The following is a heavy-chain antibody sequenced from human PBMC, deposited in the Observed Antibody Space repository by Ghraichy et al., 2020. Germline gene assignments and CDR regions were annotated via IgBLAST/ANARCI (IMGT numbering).Heavy chain of an antibody. V-gene: IGHV3-23*01. CDR2: ISNSASRT. Sequence: GGSLSLSCAASGFPFSTYAMSWVRQVPGKGLEWVSTISNSASRTFYADSVRGRFSLSRDSSKNTVYLQMNSLRAEDTAIYYCVKDKGASFGDTWGQG. J-gene: IGHJ5*02. CDR1: GFPFSTYA. CDR3: VKDKGASFGDT. D-gene: IGHD3-16*01.